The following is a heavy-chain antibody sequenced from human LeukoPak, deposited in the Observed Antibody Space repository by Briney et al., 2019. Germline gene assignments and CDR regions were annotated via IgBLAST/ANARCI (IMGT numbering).Heavy chain of an antibody. Sequence: GGSLRLSCAASGFTFSSYAMSWVRQAPGKGLEWVSAISGSGGSTYYADSVKGRFTISRDNSKNMLYLQMNSLRAEDTAVYYCAKDGSYYGFYYFDYWGQGTLVTVSS. CDR2: ISGSGGST. CDR3: AKDGSYYGFYYFDY. V-gene: IGHV3-23*01. D-gene: IGHD1-26*01. J-gene: IGHJ4*02. CDR1: GFTFSSYA.